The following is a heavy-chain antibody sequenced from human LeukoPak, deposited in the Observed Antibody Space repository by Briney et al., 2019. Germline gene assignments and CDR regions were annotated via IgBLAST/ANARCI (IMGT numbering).Heavy chain of an antibody. Sequence: SVKVSCKAAGGAFSSYAISWVRQAPGQGLEWMGGIIPMFGTANYAQKFQGRVTITADKSTSTAYMEMSSLRSEDTAVYYCARDRVAYYDILTGGWGMDVWGKGTTVTVSS. V-gene: IGHV1-69*06. CDR3: ARDRVAYYDILTGGWGMDV. D-gene: IGHD3-9*01. CDR2: IIPMFGTA. CDR1: GGAFSSYA. J-gene: IGHJ6*04.